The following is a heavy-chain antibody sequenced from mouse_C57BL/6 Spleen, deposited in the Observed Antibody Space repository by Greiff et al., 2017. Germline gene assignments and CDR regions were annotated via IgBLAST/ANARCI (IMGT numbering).Heavy chain of an antibody. Sequence: VQLQQPGAELVMPGASVKLSCKASGYTFTSYWMHWVKQRPGQGLEWIGEIDPSDSYTNYNQKFKGKSTLTVDKSSSTAYMQLSSLPSEDSAVYYCARGGGSSSYYAMDDWGQGTSVTVSS. CDR1: GYTFTSYW. V-gene: IGHV1-69*01. J-gene: IGHJ4*01. D-gene: IGHD1-1*01. CDR2: IDPSDSYT. CDR3: ARGGGSSSYYAMDD.